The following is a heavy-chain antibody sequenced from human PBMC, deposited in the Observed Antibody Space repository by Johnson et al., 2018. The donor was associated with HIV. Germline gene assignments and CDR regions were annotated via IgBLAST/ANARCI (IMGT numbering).Heavy chain of an antibody. CDR2: IRYDGSYK. CDR1: GFTFSSYG. J-gene: IGHJ3*02. CDR3: AKGSRYDYDSRGYVSAAFDI. D-gene: IGHD3-22*01. V-gene: IGHV3-30*02. Sequence: QMLLVESGGGVVQPGGSLRLSCAASGFTFSSYGMHWVRQAPGKGLEWVAFIRYDGSYKYYADSVKGRFTISRDNSKNTLYLQMNSLSDEDPAVYYCAKGSRYDYDSRGYVSAAFDIWGQVTMFTVSS.